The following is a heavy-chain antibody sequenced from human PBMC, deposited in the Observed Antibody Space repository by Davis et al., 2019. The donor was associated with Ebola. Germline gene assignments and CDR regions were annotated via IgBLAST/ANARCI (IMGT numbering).Heavy chain of an antibody. J-gene: IGHJ6*02. Sequence: ASVKVSCKSSGVSLNNYAISWVRQAPGQGLEWMGVINPSAGYTNYAQKFQGRVTITRDTSTSTVYMEVRRLRSDDTAVYYCARDGPDYYGLDVWGQGTAVTVSS. CDR2: INPSAGYT. CDR3: ARDGPDYYGLDV. V-gene: IGHV1-46*02. CDR1: GVSLNNYA.